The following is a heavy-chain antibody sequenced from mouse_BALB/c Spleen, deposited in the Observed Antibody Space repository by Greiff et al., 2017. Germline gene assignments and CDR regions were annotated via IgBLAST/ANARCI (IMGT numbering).Heavy chain of an antibody. D-gene: IGHD2-14*01. J-gene: IGHJ4*01. V-gene: IGHV5-12-2*01. CDR2: ISNGGGST. CDR1: GFTFSSYT. Sequence: EVQRVESGGGLVQPGGSLKLSCAASGFTFSSYTMSWVRQTPEKRLEWVAYISNGGGSTYYPDTVKGRFTISRDNAKNTLYLQMSSLKSEDTAMYYCASLYRPSYYYAMDYWGQGTSVTVSS. CDR3: ASLYRPSYYYAMDY.